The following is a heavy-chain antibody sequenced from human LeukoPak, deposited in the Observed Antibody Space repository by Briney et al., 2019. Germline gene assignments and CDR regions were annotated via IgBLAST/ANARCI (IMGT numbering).Heavy chain of an antibody. D-gene: IGHD2/OR15-2a*01. CDR1: GFTFSSYA. J-gene: IGHJ5*02. V-gene: IGHV3-30-3*01. CDR2: ISYDESIK. CDR3: ARAARADCTSPTCHSWLAP. Sequence: GGSLRLSCAASGFTFSSYAMYWVRQAPGKGLEWVSVISYDESIKYYADSVKGRFTISRDNAKNTLYLQMNSLRAEDTAVYYCARAARADCTSPTCHSWLAPWGQGTQVTVSS.